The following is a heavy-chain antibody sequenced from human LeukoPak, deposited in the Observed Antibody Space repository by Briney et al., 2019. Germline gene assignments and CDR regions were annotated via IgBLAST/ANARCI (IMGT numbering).Heavy chain of an antibody. D-gene: IGHD3-10*01. CDR3: ARDAISRGIIDY. Sequence: ASVKVSCKASGYSFTGCYVHWVRQAPGQGLEWMGWIKPDSGGTNFAQKFQGRVTMTRDTSISTAYMEVSRLTSDDTAVYYCARDAISRGIIDYWGQGTLVTVSS. V-gene: IGHV1-2*02. CDR2: IKPDSGGT. CDR1: GYSFTGCY. J-gene: IGHJ4*02.